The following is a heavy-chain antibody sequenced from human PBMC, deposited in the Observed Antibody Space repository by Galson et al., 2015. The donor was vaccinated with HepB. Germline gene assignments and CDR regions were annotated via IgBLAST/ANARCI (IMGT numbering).Heavy chain of an antibody. CDR1: GYTFTSYG. D-gene: IGHD5-18*01. CDR3: AIDIRYSYADAFDI. J-gene: IGHJ3*02. Sequence: SVKVSCKASGYTFTSYGISWVRQAPGQGLEWMGWISAYNGNTNYAQKLQGRVTMTTDTSTSTAYMELRSLRSDVTAVYYCAIDIRYSYADAFDIWGQGTMVTVSS. V-gene: IGHV1-18*01. CDR2: ISAYNGNT.